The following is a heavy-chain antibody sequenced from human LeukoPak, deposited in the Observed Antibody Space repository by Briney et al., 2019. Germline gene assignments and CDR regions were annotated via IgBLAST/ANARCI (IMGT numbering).Heavy chain of an antibody. Sequence: GGSLRLSCAASGFTFSSYPMHWVRQAPGKGLEYVSAITSTGGSTYYANSVKGRFTISGDNSKNTLYLQMGSLRAEDMAVYYCARGARGNFDYWGQGTLVTVSS. CDR1: GFTFSSYP. CDR2: ITSTGGST. D-gene: IGHD3-10*01. V-gene: IGHV3-64*01. CDR3: ARGARGNFDY. J-gene: IGHJ4*02.